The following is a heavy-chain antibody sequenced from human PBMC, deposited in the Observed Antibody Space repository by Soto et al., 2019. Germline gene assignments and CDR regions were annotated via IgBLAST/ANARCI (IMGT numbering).Heavy chain of an antibody. D-gene: IGHD3-10*01. CDR3: ARKHMVRGVTSGFDL. Sequence: SVNVFGKASGYTFTGDVIHWVRQAPGQGREWTGWLNPNSGVTNYAQNFQDRVTMTRDTPISPAYMELSSLRSDDTAVYYCARKHMVRGVTSGFDLWGQGIMETDSS. CDR1: GYTFTGDV. J-gene: IGHJ3*01. CDR2: LNPNSGVT. V-gene: IGHV1-2*02.